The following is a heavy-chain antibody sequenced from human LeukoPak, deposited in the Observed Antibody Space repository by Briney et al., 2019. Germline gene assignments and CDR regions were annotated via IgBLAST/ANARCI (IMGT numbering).Heavy chain of an antibody. J-gene: IGHJ6*02. CDR3: AIVGLYGDYQRDYCMDG. V-gene: IGHV3-11*01. CDR2: ISSSGSTI. CDR1: GFTFSDYY. Sequence: GGSLRLSCAASGFTFSDYYMSWTRQTPGKGLEWVSYISSSGSTIYYADSVKGRFTISRDNAKNSLYLQMNSLRAEDTAVYYCAIVGLYGDYQRDYCMDGWGQGTTVTVSS. D-gene: IGHD4-17*01.